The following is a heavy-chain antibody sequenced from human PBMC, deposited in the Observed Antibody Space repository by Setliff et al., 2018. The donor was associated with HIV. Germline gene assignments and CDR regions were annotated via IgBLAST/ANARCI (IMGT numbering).Heavy chain of an antibody. CDR2: IHFGGGT. Sequence: SLTCSVSGDSISNTYYYWGWIRQPPGKGLEWIGHIHFGGGTYYDPSLKSRLTISKDTSKNQFSLNLTSVTATDTAVYYCVRRRTGPGGVFDYWGQGTLGTVSS. CDR3: VRRRTGPGGVFDY. CDR1: GDSISNTYYY. V-gene: IGHV4-39*01. D-gene: IGHD3-3*01. J-gene: IGHJ4*02.